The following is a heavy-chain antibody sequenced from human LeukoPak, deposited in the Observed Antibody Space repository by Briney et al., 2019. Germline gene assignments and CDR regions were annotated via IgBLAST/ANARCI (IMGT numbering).Heavy chain of an antibody. CDR2: VHYSGST. V-gene: IGHV4-59*05. CDR3: ARRATTYFDY. D-gene: IGHD1-1*01. J-gene: IGHJ4*02. CDR1: GDSLGTYY. Sequence: PSETLSLTCTVTGDSLGTYYWSFIRQPAGKGLEWIGSVHYSGSTYYNPSLKSRLTISGDTSNNQFSLRLSSVTAADTAVYYCARRATTYFDYWGQGTLVTVSS.